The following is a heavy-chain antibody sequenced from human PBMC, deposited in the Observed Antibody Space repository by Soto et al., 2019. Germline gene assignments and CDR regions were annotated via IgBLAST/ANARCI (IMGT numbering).Heavy chain of an antibody. J-gene: IGHJ6*03. D-gene: IGHD2-15*01. CDR1: GYTFTSYD. CDR3: ARIQMGVVGPLYFSYMDV. CDR2: MNPNSGNT. V-gene: IGHV1-8*01. Sequence: QVQLVQSGAEVKKPGASVKVSCKASGYTFTSYDINWVRQATGQGLEWMGWMNPNSGNTGYAQKFEGRVTMTRNTSITTAYMERSGLRSEDTAVYYCARIQMGVVGPLYFSYMDVWGKGTTVTVSS.